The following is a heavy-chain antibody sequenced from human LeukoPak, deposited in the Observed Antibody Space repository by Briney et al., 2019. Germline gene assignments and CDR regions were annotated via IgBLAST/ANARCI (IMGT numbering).Heavy chain of an antibody. CDR3: AKTNGYYDY. Sequence: GGSLRLSCAASGFTFSNNGMSWVRQSPGRGLEWVSGISGGGDTTYYAESVKGRFTISRDNSKNTLFLQMNSLTAENTAVYYCAKTNGYYDYWGQGTLVAVSS. V-gene: IGHV3-23*01. CDR2: ISGGGDTT. J-gene: IGHJ4*02. CDR1: GFTFSNNG. D-gene: IGHD3-22*01.